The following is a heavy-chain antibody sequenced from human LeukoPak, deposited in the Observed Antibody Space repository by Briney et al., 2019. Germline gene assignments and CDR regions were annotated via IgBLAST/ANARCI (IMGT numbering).Heavy chain of an antibody. V-gene: IGHV1-2*02. J-gene: IGHJ4*02. CDR2: INPNSGGT. Sequence: ASVKVSCKASGYTFTGYYMHWVRQAPGQGLEWMGWINPNSGGTNYAQKFQGRVTMTRDTSISTAYMELSRLRSDDTAVYYCARVIFYDSSGYYFDYWGQGTLVTVSS. CDR3: ARVIFYDSSGYYFDY. D-gene: IGHD3-22*01. CDR1: GYTFTGYY.